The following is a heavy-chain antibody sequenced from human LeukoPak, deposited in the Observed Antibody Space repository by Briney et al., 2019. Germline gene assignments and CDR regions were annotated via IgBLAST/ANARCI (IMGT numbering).Heavy chain of an antibody. V-gene: IGHV5-51*01. J-gene: IGHJ4*02. Sequence: GESLKISCKGSGYSFTTYSIGWVRQMPGKGLEWMGIIYPGDSETKYSPSFQSQVTISADTSISTAYLQWSSLKASDTAMYYCARRGGSGGSFDYWGQGTLVTVSS. CDR1: GYSFTTYS. CDR2: IYPGDSET. CDR3: ARRGGSGGSFDY. D-gene: IGHD3-10*01.